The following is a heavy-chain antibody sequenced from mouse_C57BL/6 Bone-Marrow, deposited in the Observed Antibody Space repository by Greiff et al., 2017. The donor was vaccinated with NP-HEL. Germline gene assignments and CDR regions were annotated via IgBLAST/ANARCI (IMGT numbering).Heavy chain of an antibody. CDR3: AIPSITTVVATRYFDV. Sequence: FTDYYINWVKQRPGQGLEWIGWIFPGSGSTYYNEKFKGKATLTVDKSSSTAYMLLSSLTSEDSAVYFCAIPSITTVVATRYFDVWGTGTTVTVSS. CDR1: FTDYY. D-gene: IGHD1-1*01. CDR2: IFPGSGST. V-gene: IGHV1-75*01. J-gene: IGHJ1*03.